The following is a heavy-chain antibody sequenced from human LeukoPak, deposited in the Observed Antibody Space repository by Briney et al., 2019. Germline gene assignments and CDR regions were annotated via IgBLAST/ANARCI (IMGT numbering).Heavy chain of an antibody. D-gene: IGHD2/OR15-2a*01. Sequence: GGSLRLSCAASGFTFSNYAMTWVRQAPGKGLEWVSVISGRSGGTYYADSVKGRFTISRDNSKNTLYLQMNSLKTEDTAVYYCATGFTSTSHDGYWGQGTLVTVSS. CDR3: ATGFTSTSHDGY. V-gene: IGHV3-23*01. J-gene: IGHJ4*02. CDR1: GFTFSNYA. CDR2: ISGRSGGT.